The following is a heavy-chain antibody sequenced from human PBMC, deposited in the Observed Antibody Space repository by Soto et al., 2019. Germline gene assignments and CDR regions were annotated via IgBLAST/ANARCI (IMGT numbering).Heavy chain of an antibody. CDR3: ARALSILGVAVNPPGGMDV. Sequence: ASVKVSYKAPADTFTSYYIHWVRQAPGHGLEWMGIINPNGGSTRFAQTFQGRITMTRDTSTSTVYMELRSLRSEDTAIYYCARALSILGVAVNPPGGMDVWGQGTMVTVSS. J-gene: IGHJ6*02. V-gene: IGHV1-46*01. CDR1: ADTFTSYY. D-gene: IGHD3-3*01. CDR2: INPNGGST.